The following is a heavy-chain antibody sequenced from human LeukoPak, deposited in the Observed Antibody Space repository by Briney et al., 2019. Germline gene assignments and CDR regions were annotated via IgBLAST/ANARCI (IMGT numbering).Heavy chain of an antibody. CDR1: GSTFSSSA. D-gene: IGHD2-2*01. J-gene: IGHJ3*02. Sequence: GGSLRLSCAASGSTFSSSAMSWVRQAPGKGLEWVSAISNNGGYTYYADSVQGRFTISRDNSKSTLCLQMNSLRAEDTAVYYCARDSTAPIWGQGTMVTVSS. V-gene: IGHV3-23*01. CDR3: ARDSTAPI. CDR2: ISNNGGYT.